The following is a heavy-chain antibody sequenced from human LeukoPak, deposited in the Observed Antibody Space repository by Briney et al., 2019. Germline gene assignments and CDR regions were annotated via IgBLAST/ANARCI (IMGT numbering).Heavy chain of an antibody. Sequence: SEPLTLPCTVSGGPISRGGYYCSWIPQHPGKGLEWIGYIYYSGSTYYNPSLKSRVTISVDTSKNEFSLKLSSVTAADTAVYYCARAPVDYGSGSSPYFDYWGQGTLVTVSS. V-gene: IGHV4-31*03. J-gene: IGHJ4*02. CDR2: IYYSGST. D-gene: IGHD3-10*01. CDR3: ARAPVDYGSGSSPYFDY. CDR1: GGPISRGGYY.